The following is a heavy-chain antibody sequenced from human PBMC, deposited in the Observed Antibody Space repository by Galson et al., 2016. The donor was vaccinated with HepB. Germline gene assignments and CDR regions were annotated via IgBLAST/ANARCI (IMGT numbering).Heavy chain of an antibody. Sequence: SLRLSCAASGFTFSSYDMNWVRQAPGTGLEWVATTSYDGILKYYGDSVKGRFSISKDNSKDTLYLQMNSLRPDDTAVYYCATVDTTMSRGGLDWGQGTLVTVSS. D-gene: IGHD5-18*01. V-gene: IGHV3-30*03. J-gene: IGHJ4*02. CDR3: ATVDTTMSRGGLD. CDR2: TSYDGILK. CDR1: GFTFSSYD.